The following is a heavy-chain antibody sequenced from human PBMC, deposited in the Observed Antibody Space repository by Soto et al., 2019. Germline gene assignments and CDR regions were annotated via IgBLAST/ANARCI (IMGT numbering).Heavy chain of an antibody. D-gene: IGHD3-22*01. V-gene: IGHV4-59*01. CDR1: GGSISSYY. Sequence: SETLSLTCTVPGGSISSYYWSWIRQPPGKGLEWIGYIYYSGSTNYNPSLKSRVTISVDTSKNQFSLKLSSVTAADTAVYYCARVSKFYYDSSGYPPYFDYCGQGTLVPACS. CDR3: ARVSKFYYDSSGYPPYFDY. CDR2: IYYSGST. J-gene: IGHJ4*02.